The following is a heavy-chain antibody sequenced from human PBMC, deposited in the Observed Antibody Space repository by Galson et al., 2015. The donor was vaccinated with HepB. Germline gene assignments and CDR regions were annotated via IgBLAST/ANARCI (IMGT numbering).Heavy chain of an antibody. CDR3: AREFHYYDSGGYFPYY. V-gene: IGHV3-33*01. CDR1: GFTFTRHG. D-gene: IGHD3-22*01. CDR2: IWSDGSNK. Sequence: SLRLSCAASGFTFTRHGMHWVRQAPGKGLEWVAVIWSDGSNKYYADSVKGRFTISRDSSRNTLYLQMNSLRGEDTAVYYCAREFHYYDSGGYFPYYWGQGTLVTVSS. J-gene: IGHJ4*02.